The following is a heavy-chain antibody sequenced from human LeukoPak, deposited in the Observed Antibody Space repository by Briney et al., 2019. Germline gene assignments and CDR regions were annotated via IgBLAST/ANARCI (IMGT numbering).Heavy chain of an antibody. D-gene: IGHD6-13*01. J-gene: IGHJ5*02. Sequence: GASVKVSCKASGYTFTNYDINWVRQAPGQGLEWMGWINPNSGGTNYAQKFQGRVTMTRDTSISTAYMELSRLRSDDTAVYYCARIRERIAAAGRSNWFDPWGQGTLVTVSS. CDR1: GYTFTNYD. V-gene: IGHV1-2*02. CDR3: ARIRERIAAAGRSNWFDP. CDR2: INPNSGGT.